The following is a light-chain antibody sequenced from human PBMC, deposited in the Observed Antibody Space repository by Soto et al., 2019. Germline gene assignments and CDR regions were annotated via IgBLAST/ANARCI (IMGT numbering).Light chain of an antibody. CDR1: DSIDRY. CDR2: AAS. CDR3: QRTYNAPFT. Sequence: DIQMTQSPSSLSAFVGDTVTISCRATDSIDRYLNWYQQKPGQAPRVLITAASTLQSGVPSRFSGSGSGTDFTLTINNLQPEDFATYYCQRTYNAPFTFGPGTKVALK. J-gene: IGKJ3*01. V-gene: IGKV1-39*01.